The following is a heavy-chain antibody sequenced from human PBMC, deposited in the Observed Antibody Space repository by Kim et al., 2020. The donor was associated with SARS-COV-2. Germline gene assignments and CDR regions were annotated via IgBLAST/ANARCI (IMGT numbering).Heavy chain of an antibody. CDR1: GYSFTSYW. Sequence: GESLKISCKGSGYSFTSYWISWVRQMPGKGLEWMGRIDPSDSYTNYSPSFQGHVTISADKSISTAYLQWSSLKASDTAMYYCARHVRYFDWLLYRGWFDPWGQGTLVTVSS. D-gene: IGHD3-9*01. CDR3: ARHVRYFDWLLYRGWFDP. CDR2: IDPSDSYT. J-gene: IGHJ5*02. V-gene: IGHV5-10-1*01.